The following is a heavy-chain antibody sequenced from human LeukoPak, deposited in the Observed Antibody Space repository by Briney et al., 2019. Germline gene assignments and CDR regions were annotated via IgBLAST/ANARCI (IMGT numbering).Heavy chain of an antibody. Sequence: GESLKISCKGSGYSFTSYWIGWVRQMPGKGLEWMGIIYPGDSDIRYSPSFQGQVTISADKSISAAYLQWSSLKASDTAMYYCARQGHDSSGYYFAGLIDYWGQGTLVTVSS. D-gene: IGHD3-22*01. V-gene: IGHV5-51*01. J-gene: IGHJ4*02. CDR1: GYSFTSYW. CDR2: IYPGDSDI. CDR3: ARQGHDSSGYYFAGLIDY.